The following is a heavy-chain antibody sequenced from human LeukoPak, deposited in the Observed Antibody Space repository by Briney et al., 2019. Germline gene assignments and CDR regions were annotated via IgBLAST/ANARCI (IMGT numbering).Heavy chain of an antibody. J-gene: IGHJ3*01. D-gene: IGHD2-21*02. CDR2: IYPGDSST. Sequence: GESLKISCKASGYSFTNYWIGWVRQMPGKGLEWMGIIYPGDSSTTYSPSFQGQVTISADRSISTAYLQWSGLKASDTAIYYCASPQAGYCGGDCYSPWGRGTMVTVSS. CDR3: ASPQAGYCGGDCYSP. CDR1: GYSFTNYW. V-gene: IGHV5-51*01.